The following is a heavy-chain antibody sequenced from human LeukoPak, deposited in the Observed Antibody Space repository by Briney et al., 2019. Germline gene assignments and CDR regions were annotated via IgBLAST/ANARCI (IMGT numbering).Heavy chain of an antibody. CDR3: ARDNSVEDTAWWFDP. D-gene: IGHD4-23*01. V-gene: IGHV3-21*01. Sequence: PGGSLRLSCAASGFTFSRYSMNWVRQAPGKGLEWVSSISSSSSYIYYADSVKGRFTISRDNAKNSLSLQMNSLRAEDTAVYYCARDNSVEDTAWWFDPWGQGTLVTVSS. CDR2: ISSSSSYI. J-gene: IGHJ5*02. CDR1: GFTFSRYS.